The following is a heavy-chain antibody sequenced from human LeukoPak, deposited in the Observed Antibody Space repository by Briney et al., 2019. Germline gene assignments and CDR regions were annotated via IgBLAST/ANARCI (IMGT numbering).Heavy chain of an antibody. CDR1: GYSISSGYY. CDR3: ARQNRYDIYYFDY. J-gene: IGHJ4*02. V-gene: IGHV4-38-2*01. CDR2: IYHSGST. D-gene: IGHD3/OR15-3a*01. Sequence: SETLSLTCAVSGYSISSGYYWGWIRQPPGKGLEWFGSIYHSGSTYYNPSLKSRVTISVDTSKNQFSLKLSSVTAADTAVYYCARQNRYDIYYFDYWGQGTLVTVSS.